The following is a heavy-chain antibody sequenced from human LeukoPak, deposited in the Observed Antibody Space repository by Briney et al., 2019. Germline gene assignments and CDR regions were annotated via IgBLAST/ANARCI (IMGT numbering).Heavy chain of an antibody. CDR3: VRLDVVVISATSQGTFDI. J-gene: IGHJ3*02. Sequence: SETLSLTCTISGGSITSCYWSWIRQPPGKGLEWIGYIYYSGNTNYNPSLKSRATMSVDMSKNQFSLELNSVTAADTAVYYCVRLDVVVISATSQGTFDIWGQGTMVTVSS. CDR2: IYYSGNT. V-gene: IGHV4-59*01. D-gene: IGHD2-21*01. CDR1: GGSITSCY.